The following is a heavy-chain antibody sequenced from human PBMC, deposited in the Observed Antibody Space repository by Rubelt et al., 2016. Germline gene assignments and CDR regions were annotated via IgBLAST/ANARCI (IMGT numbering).Heavy chain of an antibody. J-gene: IGHJ4*02. CDR2: INHSGST. V-gene: IGHV4-34*01. D-gene: IGHD2-2*03. CDR1: GGSFSGYY. Sequence: QVQLQQWGAGLLKPSETLSLTCAVYGGSFSGYYWSWIRQPPGKGLEWIGEINHSGSTNYNPSLKSRVTISVDTAKNQVSLKLSSVTAADTAVYYCARGGYRFTGYLRYWGQGTLVTVSS. CDR3: ARGGYRFTGYLRY.